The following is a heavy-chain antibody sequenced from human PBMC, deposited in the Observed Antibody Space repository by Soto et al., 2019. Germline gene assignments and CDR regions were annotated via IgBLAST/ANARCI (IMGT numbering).Heavy chain of an antibody. V-gene: IGHV3-23*01. Sequence: PXGSLRLSCVASGIDFSNYAMSWVRQAPGKGLEWVSISSASGRSRYHADSVKGRFTISRDNSKNTLYLHMTNLRAEDTAVYYCAKDGNWLDVYFDVWGQGPPVTVSS. CDR3: AKDGNWLDVYFDV. CDR1: GIDFSNYA. CDR2: SSASGRSR. J-gene: IGHJ1*01. D-gene: IGHD3-9*01.